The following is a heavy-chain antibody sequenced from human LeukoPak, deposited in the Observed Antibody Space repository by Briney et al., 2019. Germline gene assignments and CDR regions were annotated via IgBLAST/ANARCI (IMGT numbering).Heavy chain of an antibody. CDR1: GFTFDDYG. J-gene: IGHJ3*02. CDR2: INWNGGST. D-gene: IGHD3-22*01. CDR3: ARSNYYDSSGYFGRNAFDI. Sequence: PGGSLRLSCAASGFTFDDYGMSWVRQAPGKGLGWVSGINWNGGSTGYADSVKGRFTISRDNAKNSLYLQMNSLRAEDTALYYCARSNYYDSSGYFGRNAFDIWGQGTMVTVSS. V-gene: IGHV3-20*04.